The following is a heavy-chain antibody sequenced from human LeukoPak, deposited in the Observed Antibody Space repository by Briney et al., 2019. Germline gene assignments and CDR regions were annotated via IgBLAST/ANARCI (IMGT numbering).Heavy chain of an antibody. D-gene: IGHD3-22*01. Sequence: ASVKLSCKASVYTFTSYDINWVRQATGQGLEWMGWMNPNSGNTGYAQKFQGRVTITRNTSISTAYMELSSLRSEDTAVYYCARGRSNYYDSSGSDYWGQGTLVTVSS. CDR1: VYTFTSYD. CDR2: MNPNSGNT. V-gene: IGHV1-8*03. J-gene: IGHJ4*02. CDR3: ARGRSNYYDSSGSDY.